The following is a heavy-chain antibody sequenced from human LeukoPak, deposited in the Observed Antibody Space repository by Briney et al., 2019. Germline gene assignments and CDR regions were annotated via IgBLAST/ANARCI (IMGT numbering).Heavy chain of an antibody. V-gene: IGHV4-31*03. J-gene: IGHJ3*02. CDR3: ASAYSIRDAFDI. CDR1: GGAIGSGAYY. Sequence: SETLSLTCTVSGGAIGSGAYYWSWIRQHPGKGLEWIGYIHYSGSTYYNPSLKSRVTISVDTSKNQFSLKLSSVTAADTAVYYCASAYSIRDAFDIWGQGTMVTVSS. CDR2: IHYSGST. D-gene: IGHD3-16*01.